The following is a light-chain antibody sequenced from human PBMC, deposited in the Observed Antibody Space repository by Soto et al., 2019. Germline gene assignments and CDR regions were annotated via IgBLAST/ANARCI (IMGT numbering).Light chain of an antibody. J-gene: IGLJ2*01. CDR3: GSYTSRSTLGV. CDR1: ISDIGGYNY. V-gene: IGLV2-14*03. Sequence: QSALTQPASVSGSPGQSITISCTGTISDIGGYNYVSWYQQHPGKAPKLMIYDVSNRPSGVSYRFSGSKSGNTASLTISGLQAEDEADYYCGSYTSRSTLGVFGGGTKVTVL. CDR2: DVS.